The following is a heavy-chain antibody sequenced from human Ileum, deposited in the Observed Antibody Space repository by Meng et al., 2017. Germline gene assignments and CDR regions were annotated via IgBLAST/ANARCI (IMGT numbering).Heavy chain of an antibody. CDR2: IFDTGPP. D-gene: IGHD1-26*01. CDR3: AASLDGNRFDP. J-gene: IGHJ5*02. Sequence: VQRQESGPGLVKSSQTLSLTCTVSGGSISSGDSYWSWIRQPPGKGLEWIGYIFDTGPPSYSPPLRSRLSISMDTSKNQFSLRLTSVSAADTAVYYCAASLDGNRFDPWGQGTLVTVSS. V-gene: IGHV4-30-4*01. CDR1: GGSISSGDSY.